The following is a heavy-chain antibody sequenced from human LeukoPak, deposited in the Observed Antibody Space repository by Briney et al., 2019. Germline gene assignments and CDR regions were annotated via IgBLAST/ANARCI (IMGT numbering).Heavy chain of an antibody. Sequence: ASVKVSCKASGYTFTSYGISWVRQAPGQGLEWMGWISAYNGNTNYAQKLQGRVTMTTDTSTSTAYMELRSLRSDDTAVYYCARTSGYCSSTSCYADFDYWGQGTLVTVSS. D-gene: IGHD2-2*01. J-gene: IGHJ4*02. V-gene: IGHV1-18*01. CDR3: ARTSGYCSSTSCYADFDY. CDR2: ISAYNGNT. CDR1: GYTFTSYG.